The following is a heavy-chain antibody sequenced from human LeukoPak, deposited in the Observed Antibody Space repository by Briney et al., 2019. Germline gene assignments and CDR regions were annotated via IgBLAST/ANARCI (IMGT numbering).Heavy chain of an antibody. CDR3: AKDPATASYYYYMDV. CDR2: IRYDGSNK. V-gene: IGHV3-30*02. CDR1: GFTFSSYG. J-gene: IGHJ6*03. Sequence: GGSLRLSCAASGFTFSSYGMHWVRQAPGKGLEWVAFIRYDGSNKYYAGSVKGRFTISRDNSKNTLYLQMNSLRAEDTAVYYCAKDPATASYYYYMDVWGKGTTVTVSS. D-gene: IGHD2-21*02.